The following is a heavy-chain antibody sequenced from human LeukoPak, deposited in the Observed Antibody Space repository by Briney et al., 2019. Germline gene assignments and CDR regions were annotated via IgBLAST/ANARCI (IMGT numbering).Heavy chain of an antibody. D-gene: IGHD5-24*01. CDR3: ARAGRYNDPYYYGMDV. Sequence: GESLQISCKGSGYSFTSYWIGWVRQMPGKGLEWMGIIYPGDSDTRYSPSFQGQVTISADKSISTAYLQWSSLKASDTAMYYCARAGRYNDPYYYGMDVWGQGTTVTVSS. CDR1: GYSFTSYW. CDR2: IYPGDSDT. V-gene: IGHV5-51*01. J-gene: IGHJ6*02.